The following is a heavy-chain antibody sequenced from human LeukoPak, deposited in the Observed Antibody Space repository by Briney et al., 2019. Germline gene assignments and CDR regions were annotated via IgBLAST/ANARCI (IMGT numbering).Heavy chain of an antibody. V-gene: IGHV4-59*01. CDR1: GGSISSYY. CDR3: ARAFLPSYYYDSSGYYYGAFDI. CDR2: IYYSGST. Sequence: SETLSLTCTVSGGSISSYYWSWIRQPPGKGLEWIGYIYYSGSTNYNPSLKSRVTISVDTSKNQFSLKLSSVTAADTAVYYCARAFLPSYYYDSSGYYYGAFDIWGQGTMVTVSS. D-gene: IGHD3-22*01. J-gene: IGHJ3*02.